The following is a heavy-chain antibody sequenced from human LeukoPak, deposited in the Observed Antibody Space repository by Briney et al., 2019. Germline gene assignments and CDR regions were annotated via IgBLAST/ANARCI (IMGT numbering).Heavy chain of an antibody. J-gene: IGHJ5*02. D-gene: IGHD4-17*01. Sequence: SVKVSCKASGGTFSSYAISWVRQAPGQGLEWMGRIIPIFGTANYAQKFQGRVTITTDESTSTAYMELSSLRSEDTAVYYCARSPTGGYGDYHWGQGTLVTVSS. V-gene: IGHV1-69*05. CDR2: IIPIFGTA. CDR1: GGTFSSYA. CDR3: ARSPTGGYGDYH.